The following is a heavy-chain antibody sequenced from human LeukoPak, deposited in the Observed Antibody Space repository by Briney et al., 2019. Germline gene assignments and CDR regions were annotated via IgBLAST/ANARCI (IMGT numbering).Heavy chain of an antibody. V-gene: IGHV4-39*07. D-gene: IGHD5-18*01. CDR1: GGSISSSSYY. CDR2: IYYSGST. Sequence: SETLSLTCTVSGGSISSSSYYWGWIRQPPGKGLEWIGSIYYSGSTYYNPSLKSRVTISVDTSKNQFSLKLSSVTAADTAVYYCARVDTAMVTLVDYWGQGTLVTVSS. CDR3: ARVDTAMVTLVDY. J-gene: IGHJ4*02.